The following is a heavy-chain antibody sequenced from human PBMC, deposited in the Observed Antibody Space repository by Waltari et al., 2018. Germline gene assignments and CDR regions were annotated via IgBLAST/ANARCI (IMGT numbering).Heavy chain of an antibody. CDR2: IYSGGRT. Sequence: EVQLLESGGGLVQPGGSLRLSCAASGFTFSSYAMSWVRQAPGKGLEWVSVIYSGGRTYYADSVKGRFTISRDNSKNTLYLQMNSLRAEDTAVYYCAKEGEAYCGGDCLHYYFDYWGQGTLVTVSS. J-gene: IGHJ4*02. CDR3: AKEGEAYCGGDCLHYYFDY. CDR1: GFTFSSYA. D-gene: IGHD2-21*01. V-gene: IGHV3-23*03.